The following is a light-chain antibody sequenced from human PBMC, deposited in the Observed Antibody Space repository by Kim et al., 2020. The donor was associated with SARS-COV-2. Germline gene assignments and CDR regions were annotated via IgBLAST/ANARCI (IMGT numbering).Light chain of an antibody. CDR3: QQRSDWPPLT. CDR2: DAS. CDR1: QSVSNS. J-gene: IGKJ4*01. V-gene: IGKV3-11*01. Sequence: EIVLTQSPATLSLSPGERATLSCRASQSVSNSLVWYQQKPGQAPRLLIYDASNRATGIPARFSGSGSGTDFTLTISSLESEDFAVYYCQQRSDWPPLTFGGGTKVEIK.